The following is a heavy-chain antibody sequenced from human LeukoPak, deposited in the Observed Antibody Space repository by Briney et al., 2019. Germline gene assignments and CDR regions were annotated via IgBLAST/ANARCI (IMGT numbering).Heavy chain of an antibody. Sequence: SETLSLTCAVYGVSFSGYYWSWIRQPPWKGLEWVGEINHSGSTNYNPSLKSRVTISVDTSKNQFSLKLSSVTAADTAVYYCARGRWYSSSGDAFDIWGQGTMVTVSS. CDR2: INHSGST. CDR3: ARGRWYSSSGDAFDI. J-gene: IGHJ3*02. V-gene: IGHV4-34*01. D-gene: IGHD6-13*01. CDR1: GVSFSGYY.